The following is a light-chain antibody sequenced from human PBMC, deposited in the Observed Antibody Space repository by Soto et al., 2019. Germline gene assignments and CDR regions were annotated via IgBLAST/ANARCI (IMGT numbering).Light chain of an antibody. CDR3: CPCAGTSIVV. Sequence: QSALTQPASVSGSPGQSITISCTGTSSDVGSYNLVSWYQQHPGKAPKLMIYEVSKRPSGVCNRFSGSKSGNTASLTISGLSAGDFAAYYCCPCAGTSIVVFCGTT. J-gene: IGLJ2*01. CDR1: SSDVGSYNL. CDR2: EVS. V-gene: IGLV2-23*02.